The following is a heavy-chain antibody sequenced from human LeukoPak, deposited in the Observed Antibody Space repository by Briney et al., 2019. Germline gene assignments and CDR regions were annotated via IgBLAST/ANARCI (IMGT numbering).Heavy chain of an antibody. CDR2: INPNSGGX. J-gene: IGHJ4*02. V-gene: IGHV1-2*02. CDR1: XXXXXXYY. CDR3: ARDRGRAMGVDY. D-gene: IGHD3-16*01. Sequence: ASVKVSCKAFXXXXXXYYMHXXXXXPGXXLEWIGWINPNSGGXXXXKKFQGRVTMARDTSISTAYMELSRLRSDDTAVYYCARDRGRAMGVDYWGQGTLVTVSS.